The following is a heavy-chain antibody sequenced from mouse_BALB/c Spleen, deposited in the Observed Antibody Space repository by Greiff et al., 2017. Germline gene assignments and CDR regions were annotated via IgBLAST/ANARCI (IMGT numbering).Heavy chain of an antibody. CDR2: ISSGSSTI. CDR3: ARSYYGSSGDWYFDV. V-gene: IGHV5-17*02. Sequence: EVQGVESGGGLVQPGGSRKLSCAASGFTFSSFGMHWVRQAPEKGLEWVAYISSGSSTIYYADTVKGRFTISRDNPKNTLFLQMTSLRSEDTAMYYCARSYYGSSGDWYFDVWGAGTTVTVSS. J-gene: IGHJ1*01. D-gene: IGHD1-1*01. CDR1: GFTFSSFG.